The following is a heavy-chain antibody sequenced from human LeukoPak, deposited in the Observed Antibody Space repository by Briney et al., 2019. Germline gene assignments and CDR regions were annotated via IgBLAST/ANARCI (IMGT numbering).Heavy chain of an antibody. Sequence: GGSLRLSCAASGFTVSSNYMSWVRLAPGKGLEWVSVIYSGGSTYYADSVKGRFTISRDNSKNTLYLQMNSLRAEDTAVYYCAREDYSTLYYYYGMDVWGQGTTVTVSS. CDR3: AREDYSTLYYYYGMDV. D-gene: IGHD4-11*01. V-gene: IGHV3-66*01. CDR1: GFTVSSNY. CDR2: IYSGGST. J-gene: IGHJ6*02.